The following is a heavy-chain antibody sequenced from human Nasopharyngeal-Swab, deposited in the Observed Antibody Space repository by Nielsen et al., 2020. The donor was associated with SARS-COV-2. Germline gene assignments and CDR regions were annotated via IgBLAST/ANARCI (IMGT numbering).Heavy chain of an antibody. CDR2: INPSSGGT. CDR1: GYTFTGYY. V-gene: IGHV1-2*06. J-gene: IGHJ6*02. Sequence: ASVKVSCKASGYTFTGYYMHWVRQAPGQGLEWMGRINPSSGGTNYAQKFQGRVTMTRDTSISTAYMELSRLRSDDTAVYYCARDLQTTSGMDVWGQGTTVTVSS. D-gene: IGHD1-14*01. CDR3: ARDLQTTSGMDV.